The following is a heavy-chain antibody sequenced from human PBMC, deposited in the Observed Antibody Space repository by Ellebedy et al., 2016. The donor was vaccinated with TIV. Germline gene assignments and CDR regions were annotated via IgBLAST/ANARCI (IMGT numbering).Heavy chain of an antibody. D-gene: IGHD2-2*01. V-gene: IGHV4-59*01. J-gene: IGHJ5*02. CDR3: ARGRYCDSNTCYEAYNWFEP. CDR1: GGSISTFY. Sequence: MPGGSLRLSCTVSGGSISTFYWNWIRQSPGKGLEWIGNIYYSGNTNYNPSLKSRVTMSVDTSKSQFSLKLTSVTAADTAVYYCARGRYCDSNTCYEAYNWFEPWGQGTLVTVSS. CDR2: IYYSGNT.